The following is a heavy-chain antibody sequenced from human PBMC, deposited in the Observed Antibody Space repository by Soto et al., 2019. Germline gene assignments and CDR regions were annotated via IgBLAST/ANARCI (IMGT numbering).Heavy chain of an antibody. CDR1: EFTFSNYA. J-gene: IGHJ3*02. CDR2: ISSIGGST. Sequence: EVQLLESGGGLVQPGGSLRLSCVASEFTFSNYAMNWVRQAPGEGPEWVSLISSIGGSTYYADSVKGRFSISRDNSKNTLYLQRNSRRVEDTAIYYCAKDIQGRGATTGDDTFDIWGQGTMVTVSS. D-gene: IGHD1-1*01. V-gene: IGHV3-23*01. CDR3: AKDIQGRGATTGDDTFDI.